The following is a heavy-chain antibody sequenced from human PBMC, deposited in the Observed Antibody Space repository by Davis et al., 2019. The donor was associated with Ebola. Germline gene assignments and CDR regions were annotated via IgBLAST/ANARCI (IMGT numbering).Heavy chain of an antibody. Sequence: SETLSLTCTVSGYSISSGYYWGWIRQPPGKGLEWIGSIYHSGSTYYNPSLKSRVTISVDTSKNQFSLRLNSVTAADTAVYYCARRGTSSGYYFVYWGQGTLVTVSS. CDR3: ARRGTSSGYYFVY. CDR2: IYHSGST. CDR1: GYSISSGYY. V-gene: IGHV4-38-2*02. D-gene: IGHD3-22*01. J-gene: IGHJ4*02.